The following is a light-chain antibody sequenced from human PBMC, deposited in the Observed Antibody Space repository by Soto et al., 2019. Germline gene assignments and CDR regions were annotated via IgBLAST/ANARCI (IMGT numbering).Light chain of an antibody. CDR1: SSNIGAGYD. Sequence: QSVLTQPPSVSGAPGQRVTISCTGSSSNIGAGYDVHWYQQLPGTAPKLLIYGNSNRPSGVPDRFSGSKSGTSASLAITGLQAEDEADYHCQSYDSSLSGCVFGGGTKLTVL. CDR2: GNS. J-gene: IGLJ2*01. V-gene: IGLV1-40*01. CDR3: QSYDSSLSGCV.